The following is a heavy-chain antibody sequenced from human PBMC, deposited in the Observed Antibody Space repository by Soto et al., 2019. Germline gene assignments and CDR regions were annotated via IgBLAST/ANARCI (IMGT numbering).Heavy chain of an antibody. CDR2: IWYDGSNK. J-gene: IGHJ4*02. CDR1: GFTFSSYG. CDR3: ARVGYNWNYYFDY. D-gene: IGHD1-7*01. V-gene: IGHV3-30*19. Sequence: GGSLRLSCAASGFTFSSYGMHWVRQAPGKGLEWVAVIWYDGSNKYYADSVKGRFTISRDNSKNTLYLQMNSLRAEDTAVHYCARVGYNWNYYFDYWGQGTLVTVSS.